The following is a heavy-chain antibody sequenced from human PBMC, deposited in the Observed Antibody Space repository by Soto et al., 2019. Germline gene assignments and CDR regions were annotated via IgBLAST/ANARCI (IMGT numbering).Heavy chain of an antibody. CDR3: AREGGNLNWFDP. D-gene: IGHD1-26*01. CDR2: IHSDGSST. Sequence: PGGSLRLSCAASGFTFSYYWMHWVRQAPGQGLVWVSRIHSDGSSTTYADSVKGRFTISRDNAKNSLYLQMNSLRDEDTAVYYCAREGGNLNWFDPWGQGTLVTVSS. V-gene: IGHV3-74*01. CDR1: GFTFSYYW. J-gene: IGHJ5*02.